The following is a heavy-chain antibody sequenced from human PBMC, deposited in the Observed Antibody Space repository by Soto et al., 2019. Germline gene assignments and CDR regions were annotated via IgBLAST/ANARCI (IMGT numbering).Heavy chain of an antibody. D-gene: IGHD6-13*01. CDR2: ISGSGGST. J-gene: IGHJ6*02. Sequence: GSLRLSCAASGFTFSSYAMSWVRQAPGKGLEWVSAISGSGGSTYYADSVKGRFTISRGNSKNTLYLQMNSLRAEDTAVYYCAKFRSIAAAGSPYYYYGMDVWGQGTTVTVSS. CDR1: GFTFSSYA. CDR3: AKFRSIAAAGSPYYYYGMDV. V-gene: IGHV3-23*01.